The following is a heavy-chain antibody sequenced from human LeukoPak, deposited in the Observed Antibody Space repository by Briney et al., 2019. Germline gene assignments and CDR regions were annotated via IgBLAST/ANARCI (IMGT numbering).Heavy chain of an antibody. CDR3: AKDLEFRSPTSVVWFDP. CDR1: GFPVSSNY. Sequence: GGSLRLSCAASGFPVSSNYMSWVRQAPGKGLEWVSVIYSGGSTYYADSVKGRFTISRDNAKNSLYLQMNSLRAEDTAVYYCAKDLEFRSPTSVVWFDPWGQGTLVTVSS. V-gene: IGHV3-53*05. CDR2: IYSGGST. D-gene: IGHD2-15*01. J-gene: IGHJ5*02.